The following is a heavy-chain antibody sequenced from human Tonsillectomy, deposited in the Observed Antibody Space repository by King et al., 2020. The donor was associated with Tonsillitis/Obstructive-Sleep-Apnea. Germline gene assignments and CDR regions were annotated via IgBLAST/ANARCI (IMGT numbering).Heavy chain of an antibody. J-gene: IGHJ6*03. CDR2: MSYDGSSE. CDR3: ARAPTYCSSTACYSYYYFYLDF. V-gene: IGHV3-30*04. Sequence: VQLVESGGGVGQPGTSLRLSCSASGFTFSSYAMHWVRQAPGKGLEWVAVMSYDGSSEYYADSVKGRFTISRDNSKNSLYLQMNSLGAEDTAVYYCARAPTYCSSTACYSYYYFYLDFWGKGTPVTVSS. D-gene: IGHD2-2*02. CDR1: GFTFSSYA.